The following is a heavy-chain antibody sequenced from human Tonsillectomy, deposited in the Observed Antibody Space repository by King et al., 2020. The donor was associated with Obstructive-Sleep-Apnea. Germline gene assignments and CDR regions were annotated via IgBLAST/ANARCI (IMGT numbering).Heavy chain of an antibody. CDR2: TYYRSKWYN. CDR3: ARVLTKYHYGMDV. V-gene: IGHV6-1*01. D-gene: IGHD3-9*01. CDR1: GDSVSSNSVA. Sequence: VQLQQSGPGLVKPSQTLTLTCVISGDSVSSNSVAWNWIRHSPSRGLEWLGRTYYRSKWYNDYAVSVKSRININPDTSKNQFSLQLNSVTPEDTAVYYCARVLTKYHYGMDVWGQGTTVTVSS. J-gene: IGHJ6*01.